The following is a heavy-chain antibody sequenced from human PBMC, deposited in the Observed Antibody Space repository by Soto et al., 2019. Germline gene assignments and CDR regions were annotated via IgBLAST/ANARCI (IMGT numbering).Heavy chain of an antibody. Sequence: ASVKVSCKTSGYIFTTYVIHWVRQAPGQRLEWMGWIITCSGDTRYSDNFQGRVTITRDTSASTVYMELNSLRSEDPAVYYCARDLYGDPDCYFDYWGQGTLVTVSS. V-gene: IGHV1-3*04. CDR3: ARDLYGDPDCYFDY. D-gene: IGHD4-17*01. CDR1: GYIFTTYV. J-gene: IGHJ4*02. CDR2: IITCSGDT.